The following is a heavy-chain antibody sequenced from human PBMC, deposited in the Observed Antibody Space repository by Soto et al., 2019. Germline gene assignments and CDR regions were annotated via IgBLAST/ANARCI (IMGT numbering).Heavy chain of an antibody. CDR2: IYYSGST. V-gene: IGHV4-39*01. D-gene: IGHD3-10*01. J-gene: IGHJ5*02. CDR3: ARQIRVLWSGELLNWFDP. CDR1: GGCISSSSYY. Sequence: XETLSLSCTVSGGCISSSSYYWGGIRQPPGKGLEWIGSIYYSGSTYYNPSLKSRVTISVDTSKNQFSLKLSSVTAADTAVYYCARQIRVLWSGELLNWFDPWGQGTLVTVSS.